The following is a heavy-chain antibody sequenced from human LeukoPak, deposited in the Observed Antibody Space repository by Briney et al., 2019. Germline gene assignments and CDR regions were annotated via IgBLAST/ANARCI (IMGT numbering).Heavy chain of an antibody. V-gene: IGHV4-59*12. CDR3: ASSEAPITPPPYGMGV. Sequence: PSETLSLTCTVSGGSISSYYWSWIRQPPGKGLEWIGYIYYSGSTNYNPSLKSRVTISVDTSKNQFSLKLGSVTAADTALYYCASSEAPITPPPYGMGVWGQGTKVTVSS. CDR2: IYYSGST. CDR1: GGSISSYY. D-gene: IGHD5-12*01. J-gene: IGHJ6*02.